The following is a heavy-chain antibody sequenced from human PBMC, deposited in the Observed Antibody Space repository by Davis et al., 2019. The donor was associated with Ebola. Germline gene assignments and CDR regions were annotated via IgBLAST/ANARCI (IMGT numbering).Heavy chain of an antibody. CDR3: ARLNVFPRDGYNEDY. CDR2: VFYSGTP. D-gene: IGHD5-24*01. V-gene: IGHV4-59*12. CDR1: GVSMNSYY. J-gene: IGHJ4*02. Sequence: SETLSLTCTVSGVSMNSYYWSWIRQPPGKGLEWIGFVFYSGTPTYNPSLESRVSISVDKSKNQYSLQLTSVTAADSAVYYCARLNVFPRDGYNEDYWGPGTVVTVSS.